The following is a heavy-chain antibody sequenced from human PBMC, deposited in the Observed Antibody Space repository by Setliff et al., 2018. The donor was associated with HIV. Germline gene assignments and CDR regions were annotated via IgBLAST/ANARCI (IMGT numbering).Heavy chain of an antibody. CDR2: IFYSGST. J-gene: IGHJ3*02. Sequence: SETLSLTCTVSNDSISSGVFYWSWIRQHPGKGLEWIGYIFYSGSTYYKPSLKSPVTMSVDTSKSQFSLTLTSVTAADTAVYYCARASAERSSVRGLGIAFDIWGQGTMVTVSS. D-gene: IGHD3-10*01. CDR1: NDSISSGVFY. V-gene: IGHV4-31*01. CDR3: ARASAERSSVRGLGIAFDI.